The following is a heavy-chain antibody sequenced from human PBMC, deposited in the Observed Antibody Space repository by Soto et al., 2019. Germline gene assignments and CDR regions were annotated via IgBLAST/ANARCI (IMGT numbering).Heavy chain of an antibody. CDR3: ARWKYFDWLWDYYYGMDV. V-gene: IGHV4-31*03. Sequence: LSLTCTVSGGSISNGGYYWSWIRQHPGKGLEWIGYIYYSGSTYYNPPLKSRVTISVDTSKNQFSLKLSSVTAADTAVYYCARWKYFDWLWDYYYGMDVWGQGTTVTVSS. D-gene: IGHD3-9*01. CDR1: GGSISNGGYY. CDR2: IYYSGST. J-gene: IGHJ6*02.